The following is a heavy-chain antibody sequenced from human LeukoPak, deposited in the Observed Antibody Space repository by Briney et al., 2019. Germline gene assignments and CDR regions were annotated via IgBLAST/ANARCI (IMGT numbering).Heavy chain of an antibody. D-gene: IGHD4-11*01. CDR3: ARTTVENYYYYYMDV. CDR2: IIPIFGTA. J-gene: IGHJ6*03. Sequence: SVKVSCKASGGTFSSYAISWVRQAPGQGLEWTGGIIPIFGTANYAQRFQGRVTITTDESTSTAYMELSSLRSEDTAVYYCARTTVENYYYYYMDVWGKGTTVTVSS. CDR1: GGTFSSYA. V-gene: IGHV1-69*05.